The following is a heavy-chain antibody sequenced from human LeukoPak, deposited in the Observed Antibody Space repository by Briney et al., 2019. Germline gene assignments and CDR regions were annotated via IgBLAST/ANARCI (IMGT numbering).Heavy chain of an antibody. Sequence: GSLRLSCAASGFTVSSNYMSWVRQAPGKGLEWIGEINHSGSTNYNPSLKSRVTISVDTSKNQFSLKLSSVTAADTAVYYCARTANEAMVRGVIIDYWGQGTLVTVSS. J-gene: IGHJ4*02. D-gene: IGHD3-10*01. CDR3: ARTANEAMVRGVIIDY. V-gene: IGHV4-34*01. CDR1: GFTVSSNY. CDR2: INHSGST.